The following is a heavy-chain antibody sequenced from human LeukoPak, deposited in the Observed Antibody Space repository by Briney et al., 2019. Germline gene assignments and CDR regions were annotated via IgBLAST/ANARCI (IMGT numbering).Heavy chain of an antibody. CDR3: ARTTVTHNDY. V-gene: IGHV3-7*05. D-gene: IGHD4-17*01. Sequence: GGSLRLSCAASGFTFSIYWMSWVRQAPGKGLEWVANIKQDGSETYYVDSVKGRFTISRDNAKSSLYLQMNSLRAEDTAVYYCARTTVTHNDYWGQGTLVTVSS. CDR2: IKQDGSET. CDR1: GFTFSIYW. J-gene: IGHJ4*02.